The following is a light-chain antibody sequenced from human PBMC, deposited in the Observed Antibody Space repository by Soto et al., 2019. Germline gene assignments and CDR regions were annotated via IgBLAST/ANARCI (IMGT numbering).Light chain of an antibody. V-gene: IGKV3-11*01. CDR3: LHRSNWPLT. CDR1: QSVSSY. Sequence: EVVLTQSPATLSLSPGGSATLSCRASQSVSSYLAWYQQRPGQALRLLIYDASSRATGIPARFSGSGSGTDFTLTISSLEPEDFAVYYCLHRSNWPLTFGGGTKVEI. J-gene: IGKJ4*01. CDR2: DAS.